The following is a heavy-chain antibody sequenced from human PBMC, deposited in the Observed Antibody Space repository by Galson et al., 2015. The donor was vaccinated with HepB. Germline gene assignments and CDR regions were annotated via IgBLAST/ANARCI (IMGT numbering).Heavy chain of an antibody. D-gene: IGHD3-10*01. J-gene: IGHJ5*02. V-gene: IGHV2-26*01. CDR2: IFSTDEK. Sequence: PALVKPTQTRTLTCTVSGFSLSNARMGVSWNRQPPGKALEWLVHIFSTDEKYYSTSLKSGLTISNDTSKSQVVLTMTDMDPVDTATYYCARIRRGEWGWFDHWGQGTLVTVSS. CDR1: GFSLSNARMG. CDR3: ARIRRGEWGWFDH.